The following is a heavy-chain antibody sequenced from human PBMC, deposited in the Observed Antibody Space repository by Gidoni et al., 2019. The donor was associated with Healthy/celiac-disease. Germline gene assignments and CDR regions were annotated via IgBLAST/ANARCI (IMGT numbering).Heavy chain of an antibody. D-gene: IGHD4-17*01. CDR3: ARDPGDYGDYEYYFDY. CDR1: GFTFSRDG. J-gene: IGHJ4*02. V-gene: IGHV3-33*01. CDR2: IWYEGRNK. Sequence: QVQLVESGGGVVQPGRSLRLSCAASGFTFSRDGMHWVRQAPGKGLEWVAVIWYEGRNKYYADSVKGRFTISRDNSKNTLYLQMNSLRAEDTAVYYCARDPGDYGDYEYYFDYCGQGTLVTVSS.